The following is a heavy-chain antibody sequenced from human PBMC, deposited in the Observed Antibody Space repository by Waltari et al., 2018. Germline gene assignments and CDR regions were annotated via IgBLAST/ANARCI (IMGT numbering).Heavy chain of an antibody. D-gene: IGHD3-10*01. Sequence: QVQLVESGGGVVQPGGSLRRSCAASGFTFSSYGMHGVRQAPGKGLEWVAFIRYDGSNKYYADSVKGRFTISRDNSKNTLYLQMNSLRAEDTAVYYCAKGPYYYGSGSYNFDYWGQGTLVTVSS. CDR3: AKGPYYYGSGSYNFDY. V-gene: IGHV3-30*02. CDR1: GFTFSSYG. CDR2: IRYDGSNK. J-gene: IGHJ4*02.